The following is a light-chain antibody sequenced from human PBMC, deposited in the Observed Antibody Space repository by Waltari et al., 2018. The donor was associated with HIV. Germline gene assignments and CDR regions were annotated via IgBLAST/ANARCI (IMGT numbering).Light chain of an antibody. J-gene: IGLJ2*01. V-gene: IGLV2-14*03. CDR3: SSYSSTTTYVL. CDR2: DVS. CDR1: SSDVGGYNY. Sequence: QSALTQPASVSGSPGQSITISCTGTSSDVGGYNYVSWFQQHPGKAPKFLIYDVSKRPSGVSNRFSGSKSGNTASLTISGLQAEDEADYYCSSYSSTTTYVLFGGGTKLTVL.